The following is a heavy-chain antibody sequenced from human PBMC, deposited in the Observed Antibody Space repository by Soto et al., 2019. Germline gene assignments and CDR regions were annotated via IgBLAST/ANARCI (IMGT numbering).Heavy chain of an antibody. D-gene: IGHD3-10*01. CDR1: GYTLTELS. CDR3: ATDLWFGELGPPGAIDVSQAPRNWFDP. V-gene: IGHV1-24*01. CDR2: FDPEDGET. Sequence: ASVKVSCKFSGYTLTELSMHCVRQAPGKGLEWMGGFDPEDGETIYAQKFQGRVTMTEDTSTDTAYMELSSLRSEDTAVYYCATDLWFGELGPPGAIDVSQAPRNWFDPWGQGTLVTVSS. J-gene: IGHJ5*02.